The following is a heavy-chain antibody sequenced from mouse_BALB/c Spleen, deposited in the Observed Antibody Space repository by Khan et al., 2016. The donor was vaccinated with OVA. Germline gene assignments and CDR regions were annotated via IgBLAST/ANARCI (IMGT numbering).Heavy chain of an antibody. CDR1: GFSFTGYG. V-gene: IGHV2-6-7*01. Sequence: QVQLKESGPGLVAPSQSLSITCTVSGFSFTGYGVNWVRQPPGKGLEWLGMIWGDGSTDYNSALKSRLSISKDNSKSQVFLKMNSLQTDDTARYYCASAYYYGRALDYWGQGTSVTVSS. CDR2: IWGDGST. CDR3: ASAYYYGRALDY. D-gene: IGHD1-1*01. J-gene: IGHJ4*01.